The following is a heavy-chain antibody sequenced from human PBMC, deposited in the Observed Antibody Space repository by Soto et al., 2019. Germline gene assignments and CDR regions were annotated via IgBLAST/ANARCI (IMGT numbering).Heavy chain of an antibody. CDR2: IDAGNGYT. Sequence: QVQLVQSGAEVKKPGASVRVSCKASGYTFTTYPIHWVRKAPGQGLEWMGWIDAGNGYTKSSQRFQGRLTITRDTSATTAYMELSSLRSEDTAVYSGTAWFGEFFYTMDVWGQGTTGTVSS. CDR3: TAWFGEFFYTMDV. V-gene: IGHV1-3*01. J-gene: IGHJ6*02. D-gene: IGHD3-10*01. CDR1: GYTFTTYP.